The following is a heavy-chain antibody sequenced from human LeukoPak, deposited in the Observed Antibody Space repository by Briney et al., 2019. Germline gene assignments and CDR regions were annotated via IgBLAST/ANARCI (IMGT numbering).Heavy chain of an antibody. CDR1: GFTFSDYN. CDR3: ARVRLPPYYYYYYYMDV. CDR2: FNHSGST. J-gene: IGHJ6*03. Sequence: PGGSLRLSCAASGFTFSDYNMRWIRQPPGKGLEWIGEFNHSGSTNYNPSLKSRVTISVDTSKNQFSLKLTSVTAADTAVYYCARVRLPPYYYYYYYMDVWGKGTTVTVSS. V-gene: IGHV4-34*01. D-gene: IGHD5-18*01.